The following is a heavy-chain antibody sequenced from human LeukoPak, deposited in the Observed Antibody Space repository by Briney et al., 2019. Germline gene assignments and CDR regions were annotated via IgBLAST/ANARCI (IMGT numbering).Heavy chain of an antibody. J-gene: IGHJ4*02. D-gene: IGHD2-21*01. CDR1: GFTFSNYW. CDR2: ISSSSSYI. V-gene: IGHV3-21*01. Sequence: TGGSLRLSCAASGFTFSNYWMHWVRQAPGKGLEWVSSISSSSSYIYYADSVKGRFTISRDNAKNSLYLQMNSLRAEDTAVYYCARDLGAAAARPNVVIAIPDYWGQGTLVTVSS. CDR3: ARDLGAAAARPNVVIAIPDY.